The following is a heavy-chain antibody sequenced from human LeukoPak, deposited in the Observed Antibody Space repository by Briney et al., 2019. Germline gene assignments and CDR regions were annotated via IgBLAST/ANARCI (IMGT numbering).Heavy chain of an antibody. Sequence: GGSLRLSCAASGFTFSSYAMSWVRQAPGKGLEWVSAITGSGSNTYYADSVKGRFTISRDNSKNTLYLQVNSLRGEDTAVYYCAKDLFGSSWYHSREDQWGQGTLVTVSS. CDR1: GFTFSSYA. CDR3: AKDLFGSSWYHSREDQ. V-gene: IGHV3-23*01. D-gene: IGHD6-13*01. J-gene: IGHJ4*02. CDR2: ITGSGSNT.